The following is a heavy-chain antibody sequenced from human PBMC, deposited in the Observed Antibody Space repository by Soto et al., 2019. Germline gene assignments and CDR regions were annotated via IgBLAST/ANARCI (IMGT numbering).Heavy chain of an antibody. CDR1: GFTFSSYA. D-gene: IGHD3-16*01. Sequence: EVHLLESGGGLAQPGGSLRLSCAASGFTFSSYAMSWVRQAPGKGLEWVSAIRGSGDITYYADSVKGRFTISRDNSKNTLYLQMNSLRAEYTAVFYCAKALSPTSPDDAFDIWGQGTMVTVSS. J-gene: IGHJ3*02. CDR2: IRGSGDIT. V-gene: IGHV3-23*01. CDR3: AKALSPTSPDDAFDI.